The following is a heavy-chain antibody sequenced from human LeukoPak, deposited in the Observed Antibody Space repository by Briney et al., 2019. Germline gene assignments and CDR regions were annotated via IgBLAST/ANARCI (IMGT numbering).Heavy chain of an antibody. CDR1: GGSISSGDYY. Sequence: PSQTLSLTCTVSGGSISSGDYYWSWIRQPPGKGLEWIGYIYYSGSTNYNPSLKSRVTISVDTSKNQFSLKLNSVTAADTAVYYCARQLAVAGSGVSWFDPWGQGTLVTVSS. D-gene: IGHD6-19*01. CDR3: ARQLAVAGSGVSWFDP. V-gene: IGHV4-61*08. J-gene: IGHJ5*02. CDR2: IYYSGST.